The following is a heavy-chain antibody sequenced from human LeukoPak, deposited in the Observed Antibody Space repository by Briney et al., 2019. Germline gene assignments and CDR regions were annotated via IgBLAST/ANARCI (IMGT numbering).Heavy chain of an antibody. CDR2: ISSSGTYI. D-gene: IGHD3-22*01. CDR1: GFTFSNYN. CDR3: ARADYYDSSGYYSSTTDY. Sequence: PGGSLRLSCAASGFTFSNYNMNWVRQAPGKGLEWVSSISSSGTYIYYADSVKGRFTISRDNAKNSLYLQMNSLRAEDTAVYYCARADYYDSSGYYSSTTDYWGQGTLVTVSS. J-gene: IGHJ4*02. V-gene: IGHV3-21*01.